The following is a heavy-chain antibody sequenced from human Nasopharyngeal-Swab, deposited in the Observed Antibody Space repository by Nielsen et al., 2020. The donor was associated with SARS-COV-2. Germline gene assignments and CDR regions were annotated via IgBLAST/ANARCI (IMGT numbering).Heavy chain of an antibody. CDR2: IYYSGST. CDR3: ARGFQFGDRYYFDY. D-gene: IGHD1-14*01. J-gene: IGHJ4*02. V-gene: IGHV4-59*13. Sequence: PGKGLEWIGYIYYSGSTNYNPSLKSRVTISVDTSKNQFSLKLSSVTAADTAVYYCARGFQFGDRYYFDYWGQGTLVTVSS.